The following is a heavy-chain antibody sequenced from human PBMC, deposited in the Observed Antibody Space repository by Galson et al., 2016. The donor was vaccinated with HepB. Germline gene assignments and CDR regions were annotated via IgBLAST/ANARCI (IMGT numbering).Heavy chain of an antibody. V-gene: IGHV6-1*01. CDR1: ADSVSSYTIA. D-gene: IGHD1-1*01. J-gene: IGHJ4*02. CDR3: ASGNIASGFDQ. CDR2: TYYGSQWHY. Sequence: CAISADSVSSYTIAWNWIRQSPPRRLEWLGRTYYGSQWHYDYAVSLRSRITVNPDTSTNHFSLQLNSVTPEDTAVYYCASGNIASGFDQWGQGTLVTVSA.